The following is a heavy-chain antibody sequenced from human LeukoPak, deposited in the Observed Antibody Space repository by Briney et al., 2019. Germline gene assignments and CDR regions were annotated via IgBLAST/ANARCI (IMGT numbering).Heavy chain of an antibody. D-gene: IGHD3-3*01. CDR3: AATIFGVVILADAFDI. CDR1: GGSISSYY. J-gene: IGHJ3*02. V-gene: IGHV4-4*07. CDR2: IYTSGST. Sequence: PSETLSLTCTVSGGSISSYYWNWIRQPAGKGLEWIGRIYTSGSTNYNPSLKSRVTISVDTSKNQFSLKLSSVTAADTAVYYCAATIFGVVILADAFDIWGQGTMVTVSS.